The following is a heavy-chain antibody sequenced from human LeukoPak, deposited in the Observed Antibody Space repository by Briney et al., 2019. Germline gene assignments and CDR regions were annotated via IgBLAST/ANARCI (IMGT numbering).Heavy chain of an antibody. J-gene: IGHJ4*02. CDR1: GGSISSGGYY. V-gene: IGHV4-31*03. D-gene: IGHD2-15*01. CDR2: IYYSGST. CDR3: ARYCSGGSCYGDLFDY. Sequence: SQTLSLTCTVSGGSISSGGYYWSWIRQHPGKGLEWIGYIYYSGSTYYNPSLKSRVTISVDTSKNQFSLKLSSVTAADTAVYYCARYCSGGSCYGDLFDYWGQGTLVTVSS.